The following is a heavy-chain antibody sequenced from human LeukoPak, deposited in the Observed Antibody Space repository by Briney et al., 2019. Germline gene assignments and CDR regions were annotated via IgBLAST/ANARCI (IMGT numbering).Heavy chain of an antibody. V-gene: IGHV3-11*01. D-gene: IGHD3-9*01. J-gene: IGHJ4*02. CDR2: ISSSGSTI. Sequence: TGGSLRLSCAASGFTFSDYYMSWIRQAPGKGLEWVSYISSSGSTIYYADSVKGRFTISRDNAKNSLYLQMNSLRAEDTAVYYCAISPKKRYFDWFGYFDYWGQGTLVTVSS. CDR3: AISPKKRYFDWFGYFDY. CDR1: GFTFSDYY.